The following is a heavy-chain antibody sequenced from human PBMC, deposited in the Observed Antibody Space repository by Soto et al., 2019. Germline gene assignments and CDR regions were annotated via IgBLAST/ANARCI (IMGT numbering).Heavy chain of an antibody. CDR2: ISYDGSNK. CDR1: GFTFSSYG. Sequence: GVSLRLSCAASGFTFSSYGMHWVRQAPGKGLEWVAVISYDGSNKYYADSVKGRFTISRDNSKNTLYPQMKSLRAEDTAVSYCEKDNIFSGYYYGMDVWRQGNTVSVAS. D-gene: IGHD1-26*01. V-gene: IGHV3-30*18. J-gene: IGHJ6*02. CDR3: EKDNIFSGYYYGMDV.